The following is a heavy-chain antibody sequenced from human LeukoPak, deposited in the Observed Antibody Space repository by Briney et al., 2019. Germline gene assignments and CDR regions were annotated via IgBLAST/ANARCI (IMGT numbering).Heavy chain of an antibody. J-gene: IGHJ4*02. CDR3: ARIAARQDYFDY. D-gene: IGHD6-6*01. CDR2: ISAYNGNT. Sequence: ASVKVSCKASGYTFTSYGISWVRQAPGQGLEWMGWISAYNGNTNYAQKLQGRVTMTTDTSTSTAYMELRSLRSDDTAVYYCARIAARQDYFDYWGQGILVTVSS. V-gene: IGHV1-18*01. CDR1: GYTFTSYG.